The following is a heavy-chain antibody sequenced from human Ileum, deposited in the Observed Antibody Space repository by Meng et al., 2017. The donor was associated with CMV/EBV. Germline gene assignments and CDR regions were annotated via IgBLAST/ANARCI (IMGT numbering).Heavy chain of an antibody. CDR1: GFTFSDYT. Sequence: AASGFTFSDYTMSWVRQAPGKGLEWVSAIRGSGGATYYADSVKGRFTISRDNSKNTLYLQMNSLRAEDTAVYFCAKWRGETTGNFDYWGQGTLVTVSS. J-gene: IGHJ4*02. CDR3: AKWRGETTGNFDY. D-gene: IGHD3-10*01. CDR2: IRGSGGAT. V-gene: IGHV3-23*01.